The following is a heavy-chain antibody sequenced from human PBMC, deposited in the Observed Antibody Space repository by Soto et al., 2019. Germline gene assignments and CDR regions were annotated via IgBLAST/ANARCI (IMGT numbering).Heavy chain of an antibody. CDR3: AAPYSGYDLYFDY. D-gene: IGHD5-12*01. CDR1: GFTVSGNH. V-gene: IGHV3-23*01. Sequence: GGSLRLSCAASGFTVSGNHMSWIRQAPGKGLEWVSAISGSGGSTYYADSVKGRFTISRDNSKNTLYLQMNSLRAEDAAVYYCAAPYSGYDLYFDYWGQGTLVTVSS. CDR2: ISGSGGST. J-gene: IGHJ4*02.